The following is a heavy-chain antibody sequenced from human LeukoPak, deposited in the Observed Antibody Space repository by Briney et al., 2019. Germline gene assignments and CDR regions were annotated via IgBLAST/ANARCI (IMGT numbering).Heavy chain of an antibody. CDR3: ASAHYDILTANWFDP. Sequence: SETLSLTCAVYGGSFSGYYWSWIRQPPGKGLEWIGEINHSGSTNYNPSLKSRVTISVDTSKNQFSLKLSSVTAADTAVYYCASAHYDILTANWFDPWGQGTLVTVSS. D-gene: IGHD3-9*01. CDR2: INHSGST. J-gene: IGHJ5*02. CDR1: GGSFSGYY. V-gene: IGHV4-34*01.